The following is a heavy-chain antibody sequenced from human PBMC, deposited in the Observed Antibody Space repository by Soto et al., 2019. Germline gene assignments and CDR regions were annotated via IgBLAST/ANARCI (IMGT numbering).Heavy chain of an antibody. CDR3: ATGVIWIGYFTVDS. CDR1: GGSFGNSA. CDR2: FIPVYRTL. Sequence: QVLLVQSGAEVKKPGSSVKISCKASGGSFGNSAINWVRQTPGQGLEWLGGFIPVYRTLNYAQKFQGRVTVTADESTGTAYMTLISLASNDTAVYYCATGVIWIGYFTVDSWGQGTRVTVSS. V-gene: IGHV1-69*01. D-gene: IGHD3-3*01. J-gene: IGHJ4*02.